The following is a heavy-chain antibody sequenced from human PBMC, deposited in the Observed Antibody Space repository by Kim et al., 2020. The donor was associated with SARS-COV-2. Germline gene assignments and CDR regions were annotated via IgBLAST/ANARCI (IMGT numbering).Heavy chain of an antibody. D-gene: IGHD3-16*01. CDR3: AKHWGRVAQGTNGMDV. J-gene: IGHJ6*02. CDR2: ISGSGNT. CDR1: GFTFSSYA. Sequence: GSLRLSCAASGFTFSSYAMSWVRQAPGKGLEWVSVISGSGNTYYADSVKGRFTISRDNSKNTLYLQMNSLRAEDTAVYYCAKHWGRVAQGTNGMDVWGQGTTVTVSS. V-gene: IGHV3-23*01.